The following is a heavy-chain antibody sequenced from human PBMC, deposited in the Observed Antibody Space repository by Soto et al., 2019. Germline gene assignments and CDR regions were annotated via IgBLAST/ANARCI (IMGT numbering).Heavy chain of an antibody. CDR2: IYYSGST. V-gene: IGHV4-59*08. CDR1: GGSISSYY. Sequence: SETLSLTCTVSGGSISSYYWSWIRQPPGKGLEWIGYIYYSGSTNYNPSLKSRVTISVDTSKNQFSLKLSSVTAADTAVYYCARLGITMVRGDPYYFDYWGQGTLVTVSS. D-gene: IGHD3-10*01. J-gene: IGHJ4*02. CDR3: ARLGITMVRGDPYYFDY.